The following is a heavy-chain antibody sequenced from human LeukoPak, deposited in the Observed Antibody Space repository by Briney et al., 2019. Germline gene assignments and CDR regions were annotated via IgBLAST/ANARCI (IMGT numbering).Heavy chain of an antibody. D-gene: IGHD3-10*01. V-gene: IGHV4-30-2*01. CDR3: ASRRKGSLPMVRGVISY. CDR1: GGSISSGGYY. Sequence: SETLSLTCTVSGGSISSGGYYWSWIRQPPGKGLEWIGYIYHSGSTNYNPSLKSRVTISVDTSKNQFSLKLSSVTAADTAVYYCASRRKGSLPMVRGVISYWGQGTLVTVSS. CDR2: IYHSGST. J-gene: IGHJ4*02.